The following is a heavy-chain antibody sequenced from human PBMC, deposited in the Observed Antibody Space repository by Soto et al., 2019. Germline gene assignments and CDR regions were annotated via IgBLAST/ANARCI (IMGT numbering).Heavy chain of an antibody. CDR3: AQRSGAGGHFDY. Sequence: GGSLRLSCAASGFTFSSYAMGWVRQGPGKGLEWVAVVSIGGSTHYADSVRGRFTISRDNSKNTLSLQMNSLTAEDTAVYFCAQRSGAGGHFDYWGQGALVTVPQ. CDR2: VSIGGST. J-gene: IGHJ4*02. CDR1: GFTFSSYA. V-gene: IGHV3-23*01. D-gene: IGHD2-15*01.